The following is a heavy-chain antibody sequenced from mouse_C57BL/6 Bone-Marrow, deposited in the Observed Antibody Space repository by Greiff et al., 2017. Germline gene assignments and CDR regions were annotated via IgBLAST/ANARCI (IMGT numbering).Heavy chain of an antibody. CDR2: IRNKANNHAT. Sequence: EVMLVESGGGLVQPGGSMKLSCAASGFTFSDAWMAWVRQSPEKGLEWVAEIRNKANNHATYYAESVKGRFTISRDNSKSSVYLQMNSLRAEDTGSYYGTRNYGSCFDYWGQGTTLTVS. D-gene: IGHD1-1*01. J-gene: IGHJ2*01. V-gene: IGHV6-6*01. CDR1: GFTFSDAW. CDR3: TRNYGSCFDY.